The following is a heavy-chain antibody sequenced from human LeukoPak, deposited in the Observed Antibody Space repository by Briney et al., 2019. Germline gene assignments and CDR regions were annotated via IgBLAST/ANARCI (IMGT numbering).Heavy chain of an antibody. Sequence: ASVKVSCKASGYTFTSYAMHWVRQAPGQRLEWMGWINAGSGNTKYSQKFQGRVTITRDTSASTAYMELSSLRSEDTAVYYCAKYCSGGSSGGENWFDPWGQGTLVTVSS. CDR2: INAGSGNT. V-gene: IGHV1-3*01. CDR1: GYTFTSYA. CDR3: AKYCSGGSSGGENWFDP. J-gene: IGHJ5*02. D-gene: IGHD2-15*01.